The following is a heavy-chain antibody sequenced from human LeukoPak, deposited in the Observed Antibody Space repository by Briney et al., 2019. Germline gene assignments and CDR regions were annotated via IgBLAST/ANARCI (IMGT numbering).Heavy chain of an antibody. Sequence: GASVKVSCKASGYTFTSYGISWVRQAPGQGLEWMGWISAYNGNTNYAQKLQGRVTMTTDTSTSTAYMELRSLRSDDTAVYYCATTGYCSSTSCYDGYYYYGMDVWGQGTTVTVSS. V-gene: IGHV1-18*01. CDR2: ISAYNGNT. CDR3: ATTGYCSSTSCYDGYYYYGMDV. D-gene: IGHD2-2*03. CDR1: GYTFTSYG. J-gene: IGHJ6*02.